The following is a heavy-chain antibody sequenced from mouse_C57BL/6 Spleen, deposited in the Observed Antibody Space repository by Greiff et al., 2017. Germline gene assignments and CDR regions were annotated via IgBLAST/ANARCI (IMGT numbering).Heavy chain of an antibody. CDR2: ISSGGSYT. CDR1: GFTFSSYG. Sequence: EVHLVESGGDLVKPGGSLKLSCAASGFTFSSYGMSWVRQTPDKRLEWVATISSGGSYTYYPDSVKGRFTISRDNAKNTLYLQMSSLKSEDTAMYYCARIYYDYDEGWFAYWGQGTLVTVSA. V-gene: IGHV5-6*01. CDR3: ARIYYDYDEGWFAY. J-gene: IGHJ3*01. D-gene: IGHD2-4*01.